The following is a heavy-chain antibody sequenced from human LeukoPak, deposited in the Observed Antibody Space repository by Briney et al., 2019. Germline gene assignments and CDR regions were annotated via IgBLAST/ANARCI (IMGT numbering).Heavy chain of an antibody. D-gene: IGHD3-10*01. CDR1: GGSISSYY. Sequence: SETLSLTCTVSGGSISSYYWSWIRQPPGKGPEWIGYIYYSGSTNYNPSLKSRVTISVDTSKNQFSLKLSSVTATDTAVYYCARHELLWDAFDIWGQGTMVTVSS. J-gene: IGHJ3*02. CDR2: IYYSGST. V-gene: IGHV4-59*08. CDR3: ARHELLWDAFDI.